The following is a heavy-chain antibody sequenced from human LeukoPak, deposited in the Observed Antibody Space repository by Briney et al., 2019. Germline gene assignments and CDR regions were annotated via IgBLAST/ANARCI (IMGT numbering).Heavy chain of an antibody. Sequence: GGSLRLSCAASGFTFSSYAMHWVRQAPGKGLEWVANIKQDGSEKYYVDSVKGRFTISRDNAKNSLYLQMNSLRAEDTAVYYCARIDFWMGMDVWGKGTTVTVSS. J-gene: IGHJ6*04. CDR3: ARIDFWMGMDV. D-gene: IGHD3-3*01. V-gene: IGHV3-7*01. CDR1: GFTFSSYA. CDR2: IKQDGSEK.